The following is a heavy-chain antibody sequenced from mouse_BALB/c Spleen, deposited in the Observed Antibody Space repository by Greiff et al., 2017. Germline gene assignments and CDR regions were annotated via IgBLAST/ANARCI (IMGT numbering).Heavy chain of an antibody. J-gene: IGHJ4*01. CDR2: IWGDGST. D-gene: IGHD2-10*02. CDR1: GFSLTGYG. Sequence: VQLQQSGPGLVAPSQSLSITCTVSGFSLTGYGVNWVRQPPGKGLEWLGMIWGDGSTDYNSALKSRLSISKDNSKGQVFLTMNSLLTDDTARYYCARYGTRRRAMDYWGQGTSVTVSS. CDR3: ARYGTRRRAMDY. V-gene: IGHV2-6-7*01.